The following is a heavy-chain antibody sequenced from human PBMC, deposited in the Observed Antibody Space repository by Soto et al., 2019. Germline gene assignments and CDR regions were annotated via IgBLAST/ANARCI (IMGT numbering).Heavy chain of an antibody. CDR1: GFSVSSNY. J-gene: IGHJ6*02. CDR2: IYINGST. CDR3: SGDPSGYDEGDWYHGVDV. D-gene: IGHD5-12*01. Sequence: GGSLRLSCAASGFSVSSNYMSWVRQAPGEGLEWVAIIYINGSTDYADSVQGRFSVSRDIYKNTLFLQMNNLRAEDAAVYFCSGDPSGYDEGDWYHGVDVWGQGTTVTVSS. V-gene: IGHV3-53*01.